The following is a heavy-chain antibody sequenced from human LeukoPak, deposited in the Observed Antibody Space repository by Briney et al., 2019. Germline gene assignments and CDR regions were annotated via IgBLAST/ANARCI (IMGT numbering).Heavy chain of an antibody. D-gene: IGHD2-2*01. CDR1: GFTFSSYS. J-gene: IGHJ5*02. V-gene: IGHV3-21*01. CDR3: ARAQDYSSTSCYGGVWFDP. Sequence: GGSLRLSCAASGFTFSSYSMNWVRQAPGKGLEWVSSISSSSSYIYYADSVKGRFTISRDNAKNSLYLQMNSLRAEDTAVYYCARAQDYSSTSCYGGVWFDPWGQGTLVTVSS. CDR2: ISSSSSYI.